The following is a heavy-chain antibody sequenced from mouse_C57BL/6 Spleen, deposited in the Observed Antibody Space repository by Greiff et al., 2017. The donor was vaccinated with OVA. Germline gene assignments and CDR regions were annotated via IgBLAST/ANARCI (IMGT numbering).Heavy chain of an antibody. CDR1: GFTFSSYG. J-gene: IGHJ2*01. CDR3: AREGLRQGGYFDY. D-gene: IGHD2-2*01. Sequence: VQLKESGGDLVKPGGSLKLSCAASGFTFSSYGMSWVRQTPDKRLEWVATISSGGSYTYYPDSVKGRFTISRDNAKNTLYLQMSSLKSEDTAMYYCAREGLRQGGYFDYWGQGTTLTVSS. CDR2: ISSGGSYT. V-gene: IGHV5-6*01.